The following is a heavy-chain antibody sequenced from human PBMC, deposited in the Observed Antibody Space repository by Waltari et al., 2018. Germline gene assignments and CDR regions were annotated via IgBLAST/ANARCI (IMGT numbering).Heavy chain of an antibody. CDR2: LNPMLAMR. CDR1: GYTFINYD. CDR3: ARDYDTSTLYVENAFDV. D-gene: IGHD3-22*01. V-gene: IGHV1-8*02. Sequence: QVQLVQSGAEVKKPGASVRVSCKASGYTFINYDINWVRQAPGQGLEWMGGLNPMLAMRGYAQKFQGRVSMTSDASSRTAYMELSGLTPDDTAVYYCARDYDTSTLYVENAFDVWGQGTVVTVSS. J-gene: IGHJ3*01.